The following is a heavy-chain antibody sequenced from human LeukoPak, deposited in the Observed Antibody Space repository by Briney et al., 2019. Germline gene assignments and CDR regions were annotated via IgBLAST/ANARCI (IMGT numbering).Heavy chain of an antibody. V-gene: IGHV3-74*01. CDR3: ARGASPSSSWPGVDY. CDR1: GFTFSSYW. Sequence: GGSLRLSCAASGFTFSSYWMHWVRQAPGKGLVWASRINSDGSSTSYADSVKGRFTISRDNAKNTLYLQMNSLRAEDTAVYYCARGASPSSSWPGVDYWGQGTLVTVSS. J-gene: IGHJ4*02. D-gene: IGHD6-13*01. CDR2: INSDGSST.